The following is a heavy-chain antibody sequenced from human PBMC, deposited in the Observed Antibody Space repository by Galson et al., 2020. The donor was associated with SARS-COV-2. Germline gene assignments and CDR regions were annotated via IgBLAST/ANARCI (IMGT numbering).Heavy chain of an antibody. Sequence: GGSLRLSCAASGFTFSNYAMSWVRQAPGKGLEWVSGISGGGGTTYYADSVKDRFTISTDNSKNTVYLEMNSLRAEDTAIYYCAKDVSNGWCLDYWGQGTLVTVSS. CDR2: ISGGGGTT. J-gene: IGHJ4*02. V-gene: IGHV3-23*01. D-gene: IGHD6-19*01. CDR1: GFTFSNYA. CDR3: AKDVSNGWCLDY.